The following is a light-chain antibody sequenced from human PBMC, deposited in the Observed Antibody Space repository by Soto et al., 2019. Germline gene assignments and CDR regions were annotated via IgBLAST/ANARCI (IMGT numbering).Light chain of an antibody. CDR1: KIGSKS. CDR2: DDT. Sequence: SSELTQPPSVSVAPGQTATITCGGNKIGSKSVHWYQQKPGQAPVLVLYDDTDRPSGIPERISGSNSGNTATLTISRVEAGDEADYSCQVWDNSADHVVFGGGTQLTVL. J-gene: IGLJ2*01. V-gene: IGLV3-21*02. CDR3: QVWDNSADHVV.